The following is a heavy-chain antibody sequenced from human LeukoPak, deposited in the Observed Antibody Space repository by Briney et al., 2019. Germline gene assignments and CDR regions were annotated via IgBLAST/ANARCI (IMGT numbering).Heavy chain of an antibody. CDR2: IHHSGRT. CDR1: GGSFSGYY. Sequence: SETLSLTCAVYGGSFSGYYWGWIRQPPGKGLEWIGEIHHSGRTKYNPSLTSRVTISLDTSKSQLSLKLSSVTAADMAVYLCARDDSMSGTAYDYWGQGTLVTVSS. V-gene: IGHV4-34*01. CDR3: ARDDSMSGTAYDY. D-gene: IGHD1-26*01. J-gene: IGHJ4*02.